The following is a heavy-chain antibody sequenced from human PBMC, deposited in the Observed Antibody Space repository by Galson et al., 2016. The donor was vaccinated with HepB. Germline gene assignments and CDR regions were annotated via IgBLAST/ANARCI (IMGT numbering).Heavy chain of an antibody. Sequence: SLRLSSAASGFTFSSYDMNWVRQAPGKGLEWVSSINSPTGYIYYTDSVKGRFTISRDNAKNSVYLQMNSLRTEDTAVYYCARADYDFVRFFDSWGRGTQVIVSA. J-gene: IGHJ4*02. D-gene: IGHD3-3*01. CDR3: ARADYDFVRFFDS. CDR1: GFTFSSYD. V-gene: IGHV3-21*01. CDR2: INSPTGYI.